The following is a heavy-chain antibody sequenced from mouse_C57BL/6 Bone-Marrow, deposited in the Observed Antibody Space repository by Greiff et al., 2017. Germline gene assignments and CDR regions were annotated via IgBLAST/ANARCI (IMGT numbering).Heavy chain of an antibody. CDR2: IYPRSGNT. J-gene: IGHJ4*01. CDR3: ARRGYYYGSRLYYYAMDY. V-gene: IGHV1-81*01. Sequence: VQLQQSGAELARPGASVKLSCKASGYTFTSYGISWVKQRTGQGLAWIGEIYPRSGNTYYNEKFKGKATLTAAKSSSTAYMELRSLTSEDSAVXFCARRGYYYGSRLYYYAMDYWGQGTSVTVSS. CDR1: GYTFTSYG. D-gene: IGHD1-1*01.